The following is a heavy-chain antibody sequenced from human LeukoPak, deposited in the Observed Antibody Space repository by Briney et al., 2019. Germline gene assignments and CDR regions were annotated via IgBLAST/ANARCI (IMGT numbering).Heavy chain of an antibody. V-gene: IGHV4-59*01. Sequence: SETLSLTCTVSGGSISSYYWSWIRQPPGKGLEWIGYIYYSGSTNYNPSLKSRVTISVDTSKNQFSLKLSSVTAADTAVYYCARGIPYYYGSGIQNWFDPWGQGTLVTISS. CDR2: IYYSGST. CDR3: ARGIPYYYGSGIQNWFDP. D-gene: IGHD3-10*01. CDR1: GGSISSYY. J-gene: IGHJ5*02.